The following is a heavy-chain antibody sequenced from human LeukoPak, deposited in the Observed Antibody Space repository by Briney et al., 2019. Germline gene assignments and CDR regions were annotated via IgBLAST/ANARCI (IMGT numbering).Heavy chain of an antibody. CDR1: GGSISSSSYY. CDR3: ARDGSSGYYVDY. V-gene: IGHV4-39*07. J-gene: IGHJ4*02. D-gene: IGHD3-22*01. CDR2: IYYSGTT. Sequence: SETLSLTCTVSGGSISSSSYYWGWIRQPPGKGLEWIGSIYYSGTTYYNPSLKSRVTISIDTSKNQFSLKLSSVTAADTAVYYCARDGSSGYYVDYWGQGTLVTVSS.